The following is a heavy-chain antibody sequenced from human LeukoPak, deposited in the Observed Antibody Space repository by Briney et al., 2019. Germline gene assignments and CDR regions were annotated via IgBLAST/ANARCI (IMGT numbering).Heavy chain of an antibody. CDR2: MSRSGNII. CDR1: GFTFSDYN. Sequence: GGSLRLSCATSGFTFSDYNMNWVRQVPGKGLESVSYMSRSGNIIYYADSVKGRFTISGDNAKNSLYLQMNSLRVEDTGVYYCARGDGYNIFDYWGQGILVTVSS. J-gene: IGHJ4*02. D-gene: IGHD5-24*01. CDR3: ARGDGYNIFDY. V-gene: IGHV3-48*01.